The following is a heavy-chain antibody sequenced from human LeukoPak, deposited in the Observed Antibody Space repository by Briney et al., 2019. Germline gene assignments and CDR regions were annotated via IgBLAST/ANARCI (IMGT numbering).Heavy chain of an antibody. CDR2: IIPIFGTA. CDR1: GGTFSSYA. D-gene: IGHD2-21*02. V-gene: IGHV1-69*06. CDR3: ARDLGGLAYCGGDCYSGMDV. J-gene: IGHJ6*03. Sequence: ASVKVSCKASGGTFSSYAISWVRQAPGQGLEWMGGIIPIFGTANYAQKFQGRVTITADKSTSTAYMELSRLRSEDTAVYYRARDLGGLAYCGGDCYSGMDVWGKGTTVTVSS.